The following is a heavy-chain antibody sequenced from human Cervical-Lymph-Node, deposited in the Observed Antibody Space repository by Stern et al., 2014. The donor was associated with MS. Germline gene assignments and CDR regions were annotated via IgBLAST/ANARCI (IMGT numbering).Heavy chain of an antibody. V-gene: IGHV3-30*18. CDR1: GFTFSSYG. CDR3: AKDDSWELPDYYYGMDV. J-gene: IGHJ6*02. Sequence: VQLVESGGGVVQPGRSLRLSCAASGFTFSSYGMHWVRQAPGKGLAWVAVISYDGSNKYYADSVKGRFTISRDNSKNTLYLQMNSLRAEDTAVYYCAKDDSWELPDYYYGMDVWGQGTTVTVSS. CDR2: ISYDGSNK. D-gene: IGHD1-26*01.